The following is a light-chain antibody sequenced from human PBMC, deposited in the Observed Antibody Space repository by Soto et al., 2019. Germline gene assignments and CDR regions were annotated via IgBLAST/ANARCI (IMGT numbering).Light chain of an antibody. V-gene: IGLV2-23*02. CDR1: SSDVGSYNL. CDR3: RSYAGSSILYV. CDR2: EVS. Sequence: QSVLTQPASVSGSPGQSITISCTGTSSDVGSYNLVSWYQQHPGKAPKLMIYEVSKRPSGVSNRFSGSKSGNTASLTISGLQAEDEADYYCRSYAGSSILYVFGTGTRSPS. J-gene: IGLJ1*01.